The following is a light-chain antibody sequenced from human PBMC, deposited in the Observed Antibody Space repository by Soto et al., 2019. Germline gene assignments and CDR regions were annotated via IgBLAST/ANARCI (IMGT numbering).Light chain of an antibody. J-gene: IGKJ2*01. CDR3: QQRSDWLGT. Sequence: EIVLTQSPATLSLSPGERATLSCRASQSFSSYLAWYQQKPGQAPRLLLYDASNRATGIPARFSGSGSGTDFTLTIRRLEPEDFAVYFCQQRSDWLGTFGQGTKLEIK. CDR1: QSFSSY. CDR2: DAS. V-gene: IGKV3-11*01.